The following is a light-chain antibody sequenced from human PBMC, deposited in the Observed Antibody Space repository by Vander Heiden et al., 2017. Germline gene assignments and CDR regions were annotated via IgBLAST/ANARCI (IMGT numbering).Light chain of an antibody. CDR1: QSVSSN. CDR2: GAS. CDR3: QQYNNWPPWT. J-gene: IGKJ1*01. V-gene: IGKV3-15*01. Sequence: DIVMTQSPAPLPVSPGERATLSCSASQSVSSNVAWYQQKPGQAPRLLIYGASTRATGIPARFSGSGSGTDFTLTISSLQSEDFAVYYCQQYNNWPPWTFGQGTKVEIK.